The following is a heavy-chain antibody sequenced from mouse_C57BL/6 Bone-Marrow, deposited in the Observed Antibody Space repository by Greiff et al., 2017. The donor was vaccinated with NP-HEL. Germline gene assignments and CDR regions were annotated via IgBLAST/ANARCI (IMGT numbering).Heavy chain of an antibody. V-gene: IGHV1-69*01. CDR2: IDPSDSYT. D-gene: IGHD1-1*01. J-gene: IGHJ3*01. Sequence: VQLQQPGAELVMPGASVKLSCKASGYTFTSYWMHWVKQRPGQGLEWIGEIDPSDSYTNYNQKFKGKSTLTVDKSSSTAYMQLSSLTSEDSAVYDCAREDDYGSFAYWGQGTLVTVSA. CDR1: GYTFTSYW. CDR3: AREDDYGSFAY.